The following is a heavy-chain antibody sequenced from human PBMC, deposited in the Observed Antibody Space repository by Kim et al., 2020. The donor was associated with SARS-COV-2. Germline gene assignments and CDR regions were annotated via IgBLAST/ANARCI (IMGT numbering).Heavy chain of an antibody. CDR1: GFTFSTFW. Sequence: GGSLRLSCAASGFTFSTFWIHWVRQGPGKGLEWVSGISGDGRSKSDADSVKGRFIISRDNAKNTVYLQMNSLRAEDTAMYFCARDLRSTSADYYFDYWGQGILVTVSA. J-gene: IGHJ4*02. CDR2: ISGDGRSK. V-gene: IGHV3-74*03. CDR3: ARDLRSTSADYYFDY. D-gene: IGHD2-2*01.